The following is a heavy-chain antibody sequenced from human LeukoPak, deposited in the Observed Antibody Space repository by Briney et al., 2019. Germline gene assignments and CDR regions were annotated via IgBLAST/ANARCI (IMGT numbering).Heavy chain of an antibody. D-gene: IGHD6-19*01. CDR1: GYTFTSHY. Sequence: ASVKDSCKASGYTFTSHYMYWVGQAPGQGLEWMGVINPSGGSTTYAQKFQGRVTLTRDTSTRTVYMELRSLRSDDTAVYYCARQGGYSSAIGMGYWGQGTLVTVSS. CDR3: ARQGGYSSAIGMGY. CDR2: INPSGGST. J-gene: IGHJ4*02. V-gene: IGHV1-46*01.